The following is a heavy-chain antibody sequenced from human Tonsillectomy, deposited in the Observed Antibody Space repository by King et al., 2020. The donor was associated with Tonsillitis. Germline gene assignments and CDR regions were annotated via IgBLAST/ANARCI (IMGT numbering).Heavy chain of an antibody. J-gene: IGHJ4*02. Sequence: VQLVESGGGLVQPGGSLRLSCAASGFTFSSYDMHWVRQATGKGLEWVSGIGTAGDTYYPGSVKGRFTISRENAKNSLYLQMNSLRAEDTAVYYCARRAVAGSFDYWGQGTLVTVSS. CDR3: ARRAVAGSFDY. CDR2: IGTAGDT. D-gene: IGHD6-19*01. CDR1: GFTFSSYD. V-gene: IGHV3-13*01.